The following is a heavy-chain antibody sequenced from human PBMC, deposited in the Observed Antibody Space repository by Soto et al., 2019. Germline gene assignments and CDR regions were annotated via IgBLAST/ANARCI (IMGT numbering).Heavy chain of an antibody. Sequence: PXVSLRLSCEGSGFTFSSYSMNWVRQAPGKGLEWVSSISGSGGYIYYADSVKGRFTISRDNAKNSLYLQMTSLRDEDTALYYCATDRQSTPWYAADYWGQRSLVTVSS. J-gene: IGHJ4*02. CDR1: GFTFSSYS. CDR2: ISGSGGYI. D-gene: IGHD6-13*01. CDR3: ATDRQSTPWYAADY. V-gene: IGHV3-21*01.